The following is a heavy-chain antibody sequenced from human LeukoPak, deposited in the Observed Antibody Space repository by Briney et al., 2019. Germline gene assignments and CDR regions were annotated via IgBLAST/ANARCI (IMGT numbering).Heavy chain of an antibody. J-gene: IGHJ3*02. D-gene: IGHD6-13*01. V-gene: IGHV4-59*01. Sequence: SETLSLTCTVSGGSINSYYWSWIRQPPGKGLEWIGYIYYSGSTNYNPSLKSRVTISVDTSKNQFSLKLSSVTAADTAVYYCAKAQQQLRSAFDIWGQGTMVTVSS. CDR1: GGSINSYY. CDR3: AKAQQQLRSAFDI. CDR2: IYYSGST.